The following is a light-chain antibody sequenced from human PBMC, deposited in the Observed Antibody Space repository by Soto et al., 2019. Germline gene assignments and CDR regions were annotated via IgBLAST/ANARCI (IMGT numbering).Light chain of an antibody. J-gene: IGLJ2*01. Sequence: QSALAQPPSASGSPGQSVTISCTGTSSDIGGYDLVSWYQQHPGKAPKLMIYDVNKRPSGVPARFSGSKSGNTASLTVSGLQADDEADYYCSSYGGSNNLLFGGGTKLTVL. CDR3: SSYGGSNNLL. CDR1: SSDIGGYDL. CDR2: DVN. V-gene: IGLV2-8*01.